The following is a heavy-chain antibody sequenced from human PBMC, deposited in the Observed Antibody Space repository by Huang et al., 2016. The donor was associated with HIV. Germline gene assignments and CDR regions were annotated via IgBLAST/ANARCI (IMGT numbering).Heavy chain of an antibody. CDR3: ARDHHDFWRGYRRMYFFDH. CDR2: IDYSGST. CDR1: GGSISTHY. D-gene: IGHD3-3*01. J-gene: IGHJ4*02. V-gene: IGHV4-59*11. Sequence: QVQLQESGPGLVKPSETLSLTCTVSGGSISTHYWSWIRQPPGKGLEWIGSIDYSGSTNARPSRKSRVTILLETAKNQLSLRVNSVTAADTAMYYCARDHHDFWRGYRRMYFFDHWGQGTLVTVSS.